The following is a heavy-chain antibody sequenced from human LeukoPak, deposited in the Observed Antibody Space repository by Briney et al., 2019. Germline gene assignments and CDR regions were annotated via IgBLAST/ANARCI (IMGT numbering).Heavy chain of an antibody. V-gene: IGHV3-53*04. J-gene: IGHJ3*02. CDR3: ARHIGFDAFDT. Sequence: GGSLRLSCAASEFTVSSNYMSWVRQAPGKGLEWVSLIYSAGSTYYADSVKGRFTISRHNSRNTLYLQMNSLRAEDTAVYYCARHIGFDAFDTWGQGTMVTVSS. CDR1: EFTVSSNY. CDR2: IYSAGST.